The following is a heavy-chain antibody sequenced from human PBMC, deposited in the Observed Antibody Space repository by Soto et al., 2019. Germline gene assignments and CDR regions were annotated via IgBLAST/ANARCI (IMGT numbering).Heavy chain of an antibody. Sequence: SETLSLTCAVYGGSISGYYWSWIRQLPGKGLEWIGEINHSGSTNYNPSLKSRVTISVDTPKNQFSLKLTSVTAADTAVYYCARRIPTAGLFDYWGQGTLVTVSS. V-gene: IGHV4-34*01. CDR2: INHSGST. CDR3: ARRIPTAGLFDY. CDR1: GGSISGYY. J-gene: IGHJ4*02. D-gene: IGHD6-13*01.